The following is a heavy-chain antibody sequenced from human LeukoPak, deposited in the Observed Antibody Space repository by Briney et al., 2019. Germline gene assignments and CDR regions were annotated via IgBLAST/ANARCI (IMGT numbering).Heavy chain of an antibody. CDR3: ARDCYGTDY. D-gene: IGHD2-2*01. J-gene: IGHJ4*02. CDR1: GGSISSSSYY. Sequence: SETLSLTCTVSGGSISSSSYYWGWIRQPPGKGLEWIGSIYYSGSTYYNPSLKSRVTISVDTSKNQFSLKLSSVTAADTAVYYCARDCYGTDYWGQGTLVTVSS. CDR2: IYYSGST. V-gene: IGHV4-39*07.